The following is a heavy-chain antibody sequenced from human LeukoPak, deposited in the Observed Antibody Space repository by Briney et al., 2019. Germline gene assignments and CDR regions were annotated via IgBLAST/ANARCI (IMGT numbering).Heavy chain of an antibody. CDR2: IYYSGST. CDR3: ARVAVAGPGFRIVDY. Sequence: PSETLSLTCTVPGGSISSSSYYWGWIRQPPGKGLEWIGSIYYSGSTYYNPSLKSRVTISVDTSKNQFSLKLSSVTAADTAVYYCARVAVAGPGFRIVDYWGQGTLVTVSS. CDR1: GGSISSSSYY. V-gene: IGHV4-39*07. J-gene: IGHJ4*02. D-gene: IGHD6-19*01.